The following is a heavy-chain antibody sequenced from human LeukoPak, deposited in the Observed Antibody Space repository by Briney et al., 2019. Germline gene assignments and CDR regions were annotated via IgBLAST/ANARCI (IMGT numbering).Heavy chain of an antibody. J-gene: IGHJ6*03. Sequence: SETLSLTCAVYGGSFSGYYWSWIRQPPGKGLEWIGEINHSGSTNYNPSLKSRVTISVDTSKNQFSLKLSSVTAADTAVYYCARGTTYYDFWSGYFGYYYMDVWGKGTTVTVSS. CDR2: INHSGST. CDR3: ARGTTYYDFWSGYFGYYYMDV. V-gene: IGHV4-34*01. CDR1: GGSFSGYY. D-gene: IGHD3-3*01.